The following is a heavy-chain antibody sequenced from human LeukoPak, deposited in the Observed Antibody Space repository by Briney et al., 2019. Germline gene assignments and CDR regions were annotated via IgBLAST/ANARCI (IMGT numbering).Heavy chain of an antibody. V-gene: IGHV4-59*01. J-gene: IGHJ6*02. CDR3: ARRDDDYGCRYGMDV. CDR2: IYYSGST. Sequence: SETLSLTCTVSGGSISSYYWSWIRQPPGKGLEWIGYIYYSGSTNYNPSLKSRVTISVDTSKNQFSLKLSSVTAADTAVYYCARRDDDYGCRYGMDVWGQGTTVTVSS. CDR1: GGSISSYY. D-gene: IGHD4-23*01.